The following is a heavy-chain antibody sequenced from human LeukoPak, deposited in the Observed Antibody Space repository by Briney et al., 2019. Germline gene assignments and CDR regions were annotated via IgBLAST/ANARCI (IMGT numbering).Heavy chain of an antibody. CDR3: ASKVANDY. J-gene: IGHJ4*02. D-gene: IGHD2-15*01. V-gene: IGHV3-48*03. CDR1: GFTFSNYE. Sequence: PGGSLRLSCAAYGFTFSNYEIKWVRQAPGKGLEWVSYISNSGGTIYQADSVRGRFTISRNNAKNALYLQMNSLRAEDTAVYYWASKVANDYWGQGTVVTVSS. CDR2: ISNSGGTI.